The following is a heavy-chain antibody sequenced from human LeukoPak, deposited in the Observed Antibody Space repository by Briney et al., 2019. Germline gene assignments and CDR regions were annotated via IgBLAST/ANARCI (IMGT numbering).Heavy chain of an antibody. V-gene: IGHV4-59*01. CDR1: GGSISSYY. D-gene: IGHD3-10*01. J-gene: IGHJ3*02. Sequence: SETLSLTCTVSGGSISSYYWSWIRQPPGEGLEWIGYIYYSGSTNYNPSLKSRVTISVDTSKNQFSLKLSSVTAADTAVYYCARGDGLGFGELLSAFDIWGQGTMVTVSS. CDR3: ARGDGLGFGELLSAFDI. CDR2: IYYSGST.